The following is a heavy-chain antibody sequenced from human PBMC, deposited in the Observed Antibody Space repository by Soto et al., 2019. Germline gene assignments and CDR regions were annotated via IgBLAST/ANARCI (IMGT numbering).Heavy chain of an antibody. V-gene: IGHV3-23*01. CDR1: GFTFSSYA. CDR2: ISSSGGST. CDR3: AKDREGYCSGSSCPLDDY. J-gene: IGHJ4*02. Sequence: GGSLRLSCAASGFTFSSYAMTCVRQAPWKGLEWVSAISSSGGSTYYADSVKGRFTISRDNSKNTLYLQMNSLRAEDTAVYYCAKDREGYCSGSSCPLDDYWAQGTMVTVSS. D-gene: IGHD2-15*01.